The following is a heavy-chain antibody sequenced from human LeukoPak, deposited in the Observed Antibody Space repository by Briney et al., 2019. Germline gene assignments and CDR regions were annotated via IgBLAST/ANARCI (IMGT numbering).Heavy chain of an antibody. Sequence: PSETLSLTCTVSGGSISSYYWSWIRQPPGRGLEWIGYIYYSGSTDYNPSLKSRVTISVDTSKNQLSLELSSVTAADTAVYYCASSYYYYMDVWGKGTTVTVSS. J-gene: IGHJ6*03. CDR1: GGSISSYY. CDR3: ASSYYYYMDV. V-gene: IGHV4-59*01. CDR2: IYYSGST.